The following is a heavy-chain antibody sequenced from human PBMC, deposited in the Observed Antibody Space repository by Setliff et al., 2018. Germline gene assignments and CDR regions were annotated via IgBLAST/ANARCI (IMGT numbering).Heavy chain of an antibody. CDR1: GGSISNYY. CDR2: IYTSGST. CDR3: ARKGISALSGAFDM. Sequence: KPSETLSLTCTVSGGSISNYYWSWIRQPAGKGLEWIGRIYTSGSTNYNPSLKSRVTMSVDTSKNQFSLKLSSVTAADTAVYYCARKGISALSGAFDMWGQGTMVTGS. J-gene: IGHJ3*02. D-gene: IGHD1-26*01. V-gene: IGHV4-4*07.